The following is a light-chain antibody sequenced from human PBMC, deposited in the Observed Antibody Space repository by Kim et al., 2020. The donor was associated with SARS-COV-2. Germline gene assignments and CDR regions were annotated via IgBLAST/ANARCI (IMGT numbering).Light chain of an antibody. V-gene: IGLV3-21*04. J-gene: IGLJ2*01. Sequence: SYELTQPPSVSVAPGKTASITCGGKKLGGKIGRGYQQKPGQAPVLVIYYDSNRPSGIPERFSGSNSGNTATLTISRVEAGDEADYYCQVWDSSSDVVFGGGTKLTVL. CDR3: QVWDSSSDVV. CDR1: KLGGKI. CDR2: YDS.